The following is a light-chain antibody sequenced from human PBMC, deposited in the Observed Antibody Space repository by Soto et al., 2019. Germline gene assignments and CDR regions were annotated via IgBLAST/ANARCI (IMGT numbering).Light chain of an antibody. V-gene: IGLV1-51*01. CDR2: DNN. CDR1: SSNIGNNY. J-gene: IGLJ2*01. CDR3: ETWDSGLSAVV. Sequence: QSVLTQPPSVSAAPGQKVTISCSGSSSNIGNNYVSWYQQLPGTAPKLLIYDNNKRPSGIPDRFSGSKSGTSATLGITGLQTGDEADYYCETWDSGLSAVVFGGGTKVTVL.